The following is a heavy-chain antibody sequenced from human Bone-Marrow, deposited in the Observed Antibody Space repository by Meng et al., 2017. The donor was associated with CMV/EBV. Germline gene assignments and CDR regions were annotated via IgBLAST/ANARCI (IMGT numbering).Heavy chain of an antibody. D-gene: IGHD6-25*01. Sequence: ESLKISCAVYGGSFSGYYWSWIRQPPGKGLEWIGEINHSGSTNYNPSLKSRVTISVDTSKNQFSLKLSSVTAADTAVYYCAYSSGAYWGQGTLVTVSS. J-gene: IGHJ4*02. V-gene: IGHV4-34*01. CDR2: INHSGST. CDR3: AYSSGAY. CDR1: GGSFSGYY.